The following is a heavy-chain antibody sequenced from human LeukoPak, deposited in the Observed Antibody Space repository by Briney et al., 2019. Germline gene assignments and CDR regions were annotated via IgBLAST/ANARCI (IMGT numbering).Heavy chain of an antibody. CDR2: IYNDGKT. CDR1: GFSVTTDH. V-gene: IGHV3-53*01. J-gene: IGHJ4*02. Sequence: PGGSLRLSCAASGFSVTTDHMSWVRQAPGEGLEWVSVIYNDGKTYHADSVKGRFTISRDYSKNTVHLQMNGLRGEDTAVYYCARVWELSFDYWGQGTLATVSS. CDR3: ARVWELSFDY. D-gene: IGHD1-26*01.